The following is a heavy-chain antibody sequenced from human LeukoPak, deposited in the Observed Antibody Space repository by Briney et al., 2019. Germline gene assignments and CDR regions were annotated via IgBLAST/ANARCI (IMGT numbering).Heavy chain of an antibody. Sequence: TSETLSLTCTVSGGSISSHPYYWAWIRQPPGKGLEWIGSVYYSGTTDYNPSLMSRVTISIDKSMNQFSLKLTSVTASDTAVYYCARDLQWFGDVYYFDHWGQGSQVTVSS. CDR2: VYYSGTT. J-gene: IGHJ4*02. CDR3: ARDLQWFGDVYYFDH. V-gene: IGHV4-39*07. D-gene: IGHD3-10*01. CDR1: GGSISSHPYY.